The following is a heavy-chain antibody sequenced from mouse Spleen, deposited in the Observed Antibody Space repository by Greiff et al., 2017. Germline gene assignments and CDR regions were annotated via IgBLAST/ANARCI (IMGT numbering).Heavy chain of an antibody. CDR1: GFTFSSYA. CDR2: INSNGGST. J-gene: IGHJ4*01. CDR3: ARRGKAYVMDY. V-gene: IGHV5-6-2*01. Sequence: EVQLVESGGGLVKPGGSLKLSCAASGFTFSSYAMYWVRQTPEKRLEWVGAINSNGGSTYYPDTVKDRFTISRDNAKNTLYLQMSSLRSEDTALYYCARRGKAYVMDYWGQGTSVTVSS. D-gene: IGHD1-1*02.